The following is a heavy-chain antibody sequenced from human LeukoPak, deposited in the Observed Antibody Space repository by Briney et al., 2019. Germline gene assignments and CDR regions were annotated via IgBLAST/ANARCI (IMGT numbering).Heavy chain of an antibody. CDR2: IYYSGST. D-gene: IGHD6-19*01. J-gene: IGHJ4*02. CDR3: ARLSGNGIAVAGVDY. V-gene: IGHV4-39*01. CDR1: GGSISSSSYY. Sequence: PSETLSLTCTVSGGSISSSSYYWGWIRQPPGKGLEWIGSIYYSGSTYYNPSLKSRVTISVDTSKNQFSLKLSSVTAADTAVYYRARLSGNGIAVAGVDYWGQGTLVTVSS.